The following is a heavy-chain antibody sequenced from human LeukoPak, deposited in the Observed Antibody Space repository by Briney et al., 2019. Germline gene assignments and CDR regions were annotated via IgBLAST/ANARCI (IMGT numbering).Heavy chain of an antibody. D-gene: IGHD3-3*01. CDR3: ARQPFWSGTLPDY. V-gene: IGHV4-39*01. CDR2: IYYTGST. CDR1: GGSISSSSYY. Sequence: PSETLSLTCTVSGGSISSSSYYWGWIRQPPGKGLEWIGSIYYTGSTYYNPSLKSRVTISVDTSKNQFSLKLTSVTAADTAVYYCARQPFWSGTLPDYWGQGTLVTVSS. J-gene: IGHJ4*02.